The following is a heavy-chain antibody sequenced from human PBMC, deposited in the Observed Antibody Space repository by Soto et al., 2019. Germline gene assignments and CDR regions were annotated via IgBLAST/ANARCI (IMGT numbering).Heavy chain of an antibody. J-gene: IGHJ4*02. CDR2: IYYSGST. V-gene: IGHV4-59*01. CDR3: ARDGSSGWYGTFDY. D-gene: IGHD6-19*01. CDR1: GGSISSYY. Sequence: PSETLSLTCTVSGGSISSYYWSWIRQPPGKGLEWIGYIYYSGSTNYNPSLKSRVTISVDTSKNQFSLKLSSVTAADTAVYYCARDGSSGWYGTFDYWGQGTLVTVSS.